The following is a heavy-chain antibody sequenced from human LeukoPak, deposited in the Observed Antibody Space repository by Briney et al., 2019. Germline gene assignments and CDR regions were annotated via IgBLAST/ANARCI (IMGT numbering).Heavy chain of an antibody. J-gene: IGHJ4*02. Sequence: KPSETLSLTCAVFGGSFRSYFWSWIRQSPGKGLEWIGEINHSGSTNYNPSLKSRVTISLGTSKNQFSLRLSSVTAADTAVYYCTYSGSNYPDYWGQGTLVIVSS. D-gene: IGHD1-26*01. CDR2: INHSGST. V-gene: IGHV4-34*01. CDR3: TYSGSNYPDY. CDR1: GGSFRSYF.